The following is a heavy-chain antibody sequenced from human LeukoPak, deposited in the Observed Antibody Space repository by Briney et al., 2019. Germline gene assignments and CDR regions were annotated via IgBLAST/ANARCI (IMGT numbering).Heavy chain of an antibody. CDR1: GLTFSTYG. CDR2: ISGSAVST. D-gene: IGHD3-3*01. Sequence: GGTLRLSCAASGLTFSTYGMTWVRQAPGKGLEWVSAISGSAVSTFYADSVKGRFTISRDNSKNTLYLQMNSLRAEDTAVYYCARSRLSGINDAFDIWGQGTMVTVSS. V-gene: IGHV3-23*01. J-gene: IGHJ3*02. CDR3: ARSRLSGINDAFDI.